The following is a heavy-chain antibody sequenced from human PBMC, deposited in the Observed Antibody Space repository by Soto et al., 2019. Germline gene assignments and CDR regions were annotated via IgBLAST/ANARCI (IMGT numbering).Heavy chain of an antibody. D-gene: IGHD2-2*01. Sequence: ASVKVSCKASGYTFTSYRIRWVRLAPGQGLEWMGWISAYNGNTNYAQKLQGRVTMTTDTSTSTAYMELRSLRSDDTAVYYCSRDTLGYCSSTSCPDAFDIWGQGTMVTVSS. V-gene: IGHV1-18*01. CDR2: ISAYNGNT. J-gene: IGHJ3*02. CDR3: SRDTLGYCSSTSCPDAFDI. CDR1: GYTFTSYR.